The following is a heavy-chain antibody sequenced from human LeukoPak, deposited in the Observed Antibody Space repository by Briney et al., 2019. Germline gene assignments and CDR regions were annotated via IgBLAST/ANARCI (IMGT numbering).Heavy chain of an antibody. J-gene: IGHJ4*02. V-gene: IGHV3-23*01. CDR3: AKDRLDSEWLVSVFDY. CDR1: GFTFSSYA. CDR2: ISGSGGST. Sequence: GGSLRLSCAASGFTFSSYAMSWVRQAPGKGLEWVSAISGSGGSTYYADSVKGRFTISRDNSKNTLYLQMNSLRAEDTAVYYCAKDRLDSEWLVSVFDYWGQGTLVTVSS. D-gene: IGHD6-19*01.